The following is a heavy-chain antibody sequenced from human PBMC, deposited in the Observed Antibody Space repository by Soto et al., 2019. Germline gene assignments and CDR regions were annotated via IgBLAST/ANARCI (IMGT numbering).Heavy chain of an antibody. D-gene: IGHD4-17*01. V-gene: IGHV3-21*04. CDR2: ISSSGSTI. CDR3: ARKYGENWFDP. CDR1: GFTFSSYS. Sequence: EVQLVESGGGLVKPGGSLRLSCAASGFTFSSYSMNWVRQAPGKGLEWVSSISSSGSTIYYADSVKGRFTISRDNAKNSLYLQMNSLRAEDTAVYYCARKYGENWFDPWGQGTLVTVSS. J-gene: IGHJ5*02.